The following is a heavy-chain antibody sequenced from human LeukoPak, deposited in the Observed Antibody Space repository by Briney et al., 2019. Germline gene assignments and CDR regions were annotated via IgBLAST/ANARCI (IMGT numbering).Heavy chain of an antibody. D-gene: IGHD6-19*01. CDR3: ARDRVAVAADWFDP. CDR1: GGSISIGSYY. J-gene: IGHJ5*02. CDR2: IYTSGST. Sequence: SQTLSLTCTVSGGSISIGSYYWSWIRQPAGKGLEWIGRIYTSGSTNYNPSLKSRVTMSVDTSKNQFSLKLSSVTAADTAVYYCARDRVAVAADWFDPWGQGTLVTVSS. V-gene: IGHV4-61*02.